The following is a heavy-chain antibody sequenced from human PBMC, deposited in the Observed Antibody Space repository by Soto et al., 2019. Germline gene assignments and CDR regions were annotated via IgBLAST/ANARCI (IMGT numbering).Heavy chain of an antibody. D-gene: IGHD2-21*01. Sequence: EVQVMESGGDLVQPGGSLRLSCEAAGFTVSRNYMSWVRQAPGKGLECVSVVYTNGNTYFADSVKGRSTVSSDNSRNTPYIQMNSLRVEDTAVYFCARSAPVIVGYAFESWGPGTMVTVSS. CDR3: ARSAPVIVGYAFES. V-gene: IGHV3-66*01. CDR2: VYTNGNT. J-gene: IGHJ3*01. CDR1: GFTVSRNY.